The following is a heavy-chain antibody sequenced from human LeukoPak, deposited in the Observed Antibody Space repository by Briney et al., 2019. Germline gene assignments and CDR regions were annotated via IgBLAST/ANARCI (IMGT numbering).Heavy chain of an antibody. D-gene: IGHD6-19*01. Sequence: GASVKVSCKASGYTFTSYGISWARQAPGQGLEWMGWISAYNGNTNYAQKLQGRVTMTTDTSTSTAYMELSSLRSEDTAVYYCARSRREIAVAGTFDYWGQGTLVTVSS. CDR1: GYTFTSYG. J-gene: IGHJ4*02. CDR2: ISAYNGNT. CDR3: ARSRREIAVAGTFDY. V-gene: IGHV1-18*01.